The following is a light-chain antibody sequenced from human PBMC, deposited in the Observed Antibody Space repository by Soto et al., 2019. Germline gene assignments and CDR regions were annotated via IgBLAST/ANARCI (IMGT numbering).Light chain of an antibody. Sequence: QSVLTQPPSVSGAPGQRVTISCTGSSSNVGAGFDVHWYQQVPGTAPKLLIYANTKRPSGVLDRFSGSKSGTSASLAITDLQAEDEADYYCQFTSLSGTHVFGTGTKLTVL. CDR1: SSNVGAGFD. V-gene: IGLV1-40*01. J-gene: IGLJ1*01. CDR3: QFTSLSGTHV. CDR2: ANT.